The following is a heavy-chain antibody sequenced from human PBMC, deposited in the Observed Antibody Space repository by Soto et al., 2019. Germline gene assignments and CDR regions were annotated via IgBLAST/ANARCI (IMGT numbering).Heavy chain of an antibody. CDR2: TYYRSKWYS. V-gene: IGHV6-1*01. J-gene: IGHJ4*02. CDR1: GDSVSSNSAA. Sequence: SQTLSLTCAISGDSVSSNSAAWNWIGQSPSRGLEWLGRTYYRSKWYSDYAVSVRSRITINPDTSKNQFSLQLNSVTPEDTAVYYCARYTNAWYLDYWGQGTRVTVSS. CDR3: ARYTNAWYLDY. D-gene: IGHD2-2*02.